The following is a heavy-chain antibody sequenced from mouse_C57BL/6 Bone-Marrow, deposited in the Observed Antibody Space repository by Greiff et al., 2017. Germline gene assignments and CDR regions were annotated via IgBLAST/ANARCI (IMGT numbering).Heavy chain of an antibody. V-gene: IGHV5-4*01. Sequence: EVQLVESGGGLVKPGGSLKLSCAASGFTFSSYAMSWVRQTPEKRLEWVATISDGGSYTDYPDNVKGRFTISRDKAKNNMYLQMSHLKSEDTAMYYCARDGGNYYWYFDVWGTGTTVTVSS. CDR1: GFTFSSYA. CDR3: ARDGGNYYWYFDV. D-gene: IGHD2-1*01. CDR2: ISDGGSYT. J-gene: IGHJ1*03.